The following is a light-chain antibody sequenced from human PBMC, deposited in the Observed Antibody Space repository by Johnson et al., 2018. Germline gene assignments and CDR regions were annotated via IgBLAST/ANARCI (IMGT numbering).Light chain of an antibody. J-gene: IGLJ1*01. Sequence: QSVLTQPPSVSAAPGQKVTISCSGSSSNIGNNYVSWYQQPPGTAPKLLIYDNNKRPSGIPDRFCGSKSGTSATLGITGHHTGADTDYYFGTSDSSMSAGKFFGTGTKVTVL. CDR2: DNN. CDR1: SSNIGNNY. V-gene: IGLV1-51*01. CDR3: GTSDSSMSAGKF.